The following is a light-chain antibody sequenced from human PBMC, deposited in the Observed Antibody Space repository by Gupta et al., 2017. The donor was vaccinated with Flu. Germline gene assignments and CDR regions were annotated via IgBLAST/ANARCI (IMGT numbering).Light chain of an antibody. J-gene: IGLJ2*01. V-gene: IGLV2-23*01. Sequence: QPALPQPASVSGSPGQSIPIPCTGPSSAVGSYNLVSCYQQHTGKAPKLMIYDGIKRPSGVSNRFSGSKSGNTASLTIASLQAEDDADYYCCSYAGNSTYVVFGGGTKLTVL. CDR3: CSYAGNSTYVV. CDR2: DGI. CDR1: SSAVGSYNL.